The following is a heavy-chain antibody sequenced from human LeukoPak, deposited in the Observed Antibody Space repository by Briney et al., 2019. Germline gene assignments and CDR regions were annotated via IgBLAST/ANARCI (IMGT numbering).Heavy chain of an antibody. D-gene: IGHD1-26*01. CDR1: GGSISSGSYY. Sequence: PSETLSLTCTVSGGSISSGSYYWSWIRQPAGKGLEWIGRIYTSGSTNYNPSLKSRVTISVDTSKNQFSLKLSSVPAADTAVYYCARNPRVIVGEDNWFDPWGQGTLVTVSS. CDR2: IYTSGST. CDR3: ARNPRVIVGEDNWFDP. V-gene: IGHV4-61*02. J-gene: IGHJ5*02.